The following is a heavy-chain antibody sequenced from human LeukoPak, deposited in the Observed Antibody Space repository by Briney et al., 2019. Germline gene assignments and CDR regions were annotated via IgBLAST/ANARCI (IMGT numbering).Heavy chain of an antibody. CDR1: GGTFSSYA. Sequence: ASVKVSCKASGGTFSSYAISWVRQAPGQGLEWMGWMNPNSGNTGYAQKFQGRVTMTRNTSISTAYMELSSLRSEDTAVYYCARGRYSSHFDYWGQGTLVTVSS. J-gene: IGHJ4*02. V-gene: IGHV1-8*02. CDR3: ARGRYSSHFDY. CDR2: MNPNSGNT. D-gene: IGHD6-13*01.